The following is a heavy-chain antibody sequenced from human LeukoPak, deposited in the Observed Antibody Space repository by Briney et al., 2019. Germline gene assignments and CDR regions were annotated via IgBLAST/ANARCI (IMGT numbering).Heavy chain of an antibody. J-gene: IGHJ6*02. CDR3: AKDVAASVRGIMVAPPYSMDD. V-gene: IGHV1-2*02. D-gene: IGHD3-10*01. Sequence: AAVKVSCRAAGYTLTAYYVHGLGQAPAQGGEWMGWSNPNRGANNYEHKLQGRVTMTRGTSIDTAYMEVSRLSSDTTAVFYCAKDVAASVRGIMVAPPYSMDDWSQGTTVIVSS. CDR1: GYTLTAYY. CDR2: SNPNRGAN.